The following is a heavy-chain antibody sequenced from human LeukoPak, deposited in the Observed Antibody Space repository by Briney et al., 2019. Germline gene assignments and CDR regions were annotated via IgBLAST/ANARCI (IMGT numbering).Heavy chain of an antibody. CDR1: GYSFTSYW. J-gene: IGHJ5*02. D-gene: IGHD3-3*01. V-gene: IGHV5-51*01. CDR2: IYPGDSDT. CDR3: VRGSGYYLADLRKWFDP. Sequence: GESLKISCKGSGYSFTSYWIGWVRQMPGKGLEWMGIIYPGDSDTRYSPSFQGQVTISADKSISTAYLQWSSLKASDTAMYYCVRGSGYYLADLRKWFDPWGQGTLVTVSS.